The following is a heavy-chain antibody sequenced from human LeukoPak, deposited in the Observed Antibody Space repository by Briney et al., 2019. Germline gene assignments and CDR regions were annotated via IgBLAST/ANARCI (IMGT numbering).Heavy chain of an antibody. V-gene: IGHV3-74*01. CDR3: ARDDSSVTFGFDY. D-gene: IGHD3-22*01. Sequence: GGSLRLSCAASGFTFSNYWMHWVRQAPGKGLEWVSRISPDGTTTAFADSVEGRFAISRDNAKNTLYLQMTSLRAEDTAVYYCARDDSSVTFGFDYWGQGTLVTVSS. J-gene: IGHJ4*02. CDR1: GFTFSNYW. CDR2: ISPDGTTT.